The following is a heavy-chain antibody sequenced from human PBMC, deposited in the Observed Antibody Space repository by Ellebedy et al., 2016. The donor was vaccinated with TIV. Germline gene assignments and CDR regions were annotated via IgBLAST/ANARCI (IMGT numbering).Heavy chain of an antibody. V-gene: IGHV1-46*01. Sequence: AASVKVSCKASGYTFTSYYMHWVRQAPGQGLEWMGIINPSGGSTSYAQKFQGRVTMTRDTSTSTVYMELSSLRSEDTAVYYCARDGLRERGSYSVDAFDIWGQGTMVTVSS. J-gene: IGHJ3*02. CDR2: INPSGGST. D-gene: IGHD1-26*01. CDR3: ARDGLRERGSYSVDAFDI. CDR1: GYTFTSYY.